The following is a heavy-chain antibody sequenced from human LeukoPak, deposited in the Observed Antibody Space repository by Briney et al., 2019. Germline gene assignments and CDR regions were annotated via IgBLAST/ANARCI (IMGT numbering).Heavy chain of an antibody. CDR2: ISSSSSYI. V-gene: IGHV3-21*01. J-gene: IGHJ6*02. D-gene: IGHD5/OR15-5a*01. CDR1: GFTFSSYS. CDR3: ARDLPSHRRGMDV. Sequence: GGSLRLSCAASGFTFSSYSMNWVRQAPGKGLEWVSSISSSSSYIYYADSVKGRFTISRDNAKNSLYLQMNSLRAEDTAVYYCARDLPSHRRGMDVWGRGTTVTVSS.